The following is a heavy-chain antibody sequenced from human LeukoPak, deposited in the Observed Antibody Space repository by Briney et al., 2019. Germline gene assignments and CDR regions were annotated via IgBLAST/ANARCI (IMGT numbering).Heavy chain of an antibody. J-gene: IGHJ4*02. Sequence: GGSLRLSCAASGFTVSSNYMSWVRQAPGKGLEWVSVIYSGGSTYYADSVKGRFTISRDNPKNRLFLQMNSLRAEDTAVYYCARRIIGTSPDYWGQGTLVTVSP. CDR3: ARRIIGTSPDY. CDR1: GFTVSSNY. CDR2: IYSGGST. D-gene: IGHD1-20*01. V-gene: IGHV3-53*01.